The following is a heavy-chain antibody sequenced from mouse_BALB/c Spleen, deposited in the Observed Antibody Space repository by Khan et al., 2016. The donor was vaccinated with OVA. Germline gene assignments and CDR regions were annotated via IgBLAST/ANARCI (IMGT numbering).Heavy chain of an antibody. CDR2: IYHGDGDT. CDR1: GYTFTSYW. Sequence: QVQLKESGAELARPGTSVKLSCKASGYTFTSYWMQWVKQRPGQGLEWIGSIYHGDGDTRYTQKFKDKATLTADKSSSTAYMQLSSLASEDSAVYYCIRGGITTGYFDYWGQGTTRTVSS. J-gene: IGHJ2*01. V-gene: IGHV1-87*01. D-gene: IGHD2-4*01. CDR3: IRGGITTGYFDY.